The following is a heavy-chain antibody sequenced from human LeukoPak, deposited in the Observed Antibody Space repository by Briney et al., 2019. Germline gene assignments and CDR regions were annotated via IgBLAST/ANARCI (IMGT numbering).Heavy chain of an antibody. CDR3: AKDMIPTTDLRPDAFDI. Sequence: PGGSLRLSCAASGFTFDDYAMHWVRQAPGKGLEWVSGISWNSGSIGYADSVKGRFTISRDNAKNSLYLQMNSLRAEDTALYYCAKDMIPTTDLRPDAFDIWGQGTMVTVSS. CDR2: ISWNSGSI. V-gene: IGHV3-9*01. CDR1: GFTFDDYA. J-gene: IGHJ3*02. D-gene: IGHD5-12*01.